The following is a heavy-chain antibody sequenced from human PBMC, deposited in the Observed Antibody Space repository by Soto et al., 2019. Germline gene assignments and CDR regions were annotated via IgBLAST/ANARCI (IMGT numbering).Heavy chain of an antibody. CDR2: INHSGST. D-gene: IGHD4-17*01. CDR3: ARDQGTVTTSFDY. CDR1: GGSFSGYY. V-gene: IGHV4-34*01. Sequence: QVQLQQWGAGLLKPSETLSLTCAVYGGSFSGYYWSWIRQPPGKGLEWIGEINHSGSTNYNPSLTSRVXXSXDXXKTNCSLKLSSVTAAAPAVYYCARDQGTVTTSFDYWGQGTLVTVSS. J-gene: IGHJ4*02.